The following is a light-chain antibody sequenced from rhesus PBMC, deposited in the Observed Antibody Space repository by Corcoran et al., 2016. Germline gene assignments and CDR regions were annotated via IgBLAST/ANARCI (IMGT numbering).Light chain of an antibody. V-gene: IGKV1-28*03. CDR1: QDISSS. CDR2: TAS. Sequence: DIQMTQSPSSLSASVGDTVTITCRASQDISSSLNWFQQKPGKAPNLRIYTASSLESGVPSRFSGSGSGTDFTLTISSLQPEDFAVYYCLQHNSYPYSFGQGTKVEIK. CDR3: LQHNSYPYS. J-gene: IGKJ2*01.